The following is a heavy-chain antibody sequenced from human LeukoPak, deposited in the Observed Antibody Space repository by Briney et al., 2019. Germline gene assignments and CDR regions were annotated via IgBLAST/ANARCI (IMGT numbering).Heavy chain of an antibody. V-gene: IGHV3-48*01. J-gene: IGHJ4*02. CDR2: ISGSSSTI. CDR3: ARGGSGYYY. D-gene: IGHD5-18*01. CDR1: GFTFSSYS. Sequence: PGGSLRLSCAASGFTFSSYSMNWVRQAPGKGLEWVSYISGSSSTIYYADSVKGRFTISRDNAKNSLYLQMSSLRAEDTAVYYCARGGSGYYYWGQGTLVTVSS.